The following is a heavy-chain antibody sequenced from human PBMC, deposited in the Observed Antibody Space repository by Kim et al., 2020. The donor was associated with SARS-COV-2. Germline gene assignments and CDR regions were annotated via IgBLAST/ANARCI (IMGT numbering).Heavy chain of an antibody. D-gene: IGHD2-15*01. CDR3: ARDLGIVECHGMDV. CDR2: ISYDGSNK. CDR1: GFTFSSYA. V-gene: IGHV3-30-3*01. Sequence: GGSLRLSCAASGFTFSSYAMHWVRQAPGKGLEWVAVISYDGSNKYYADSVKGRFTISRDNSKNTLYLQMNSLRAEDTAVYYCARDLGIVECHGMDVWGQG. J-gene: IGHJ6*02.